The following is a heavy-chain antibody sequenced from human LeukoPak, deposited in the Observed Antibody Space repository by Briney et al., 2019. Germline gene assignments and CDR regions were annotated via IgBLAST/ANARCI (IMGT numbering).Heavy chain of an antibody. CDR3: ARGLSSSGWYGIYYYYGMDV. D-gene: IGHD6-19*01. CDR2: INXXXXT. J-gene: IGHJ6*02. Sequence: GEINXXXXTNYNPSLKSRVTISVDTSKNQFSLKLSSVTAADTAVYYCARGLSSSGWYGIYYYYGMDVWGQGTTVTVSS. V-gene: IGHV4-34*01.